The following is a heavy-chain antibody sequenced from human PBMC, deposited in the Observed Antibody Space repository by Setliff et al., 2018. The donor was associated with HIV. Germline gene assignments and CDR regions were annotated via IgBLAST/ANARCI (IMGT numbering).Heavy chain of an antibody. CDR2: IYSSGTK. V-gene: IGHV4-31*03. D-gene: IGHD2-15*01. CDR1: GVPSGDYY. Sequence: TLSLTCTFSGVPSGDYYWTWIRQHPVKGLEWIGYIYSSGTKYYNPSPKSRLAISLDTSKNQFSLNLKSVTAADAAVYYCARGFCSGGFCHPNFYHYMDVWGKGTTVTVSS. J-gene: IGHJ6*03. CDR3: ARGFCSGGFCHPNFYHYMDV.